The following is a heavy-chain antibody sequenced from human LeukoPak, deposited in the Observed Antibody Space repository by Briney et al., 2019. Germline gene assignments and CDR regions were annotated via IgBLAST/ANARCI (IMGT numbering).Heavy chain of an antibody. D-gene: IGHD1-1*01. CDR1: GYTFTTHH. CDR3: ARGRPTNLNGIY. J-gene: IGHJ4*02. V-gene: IGHV1-8*01. CDR2: MNPESGNT. Sequence: GASVKVSCKASGYTFTTHHINWARQATGQGFEWMGWMNPESGNTNYAQKFQGRVTMTWDTSINTAYMELSSLRSEDTAVYYCARGRPTNLNGIYWGQGTLVTVSS.